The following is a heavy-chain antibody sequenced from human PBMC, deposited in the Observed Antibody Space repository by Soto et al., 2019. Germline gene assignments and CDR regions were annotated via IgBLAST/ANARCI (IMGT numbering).Heavy chain of an antibody. CDR2: IYYSGST. D-gene: IGHD1-1*01. J-gene: IGHJ4*02. V-gene: IGHV4-30-4*01. Sequence: SETLSLTCTVSGGSISSGDYYWSWIRQPPGKGLEWIGYIYYSGSTYYDPSLKGRLTISVDTSKNQFSLKLTSVTAADTAVYYCARRSTSEVQGYYFDFWGQGTLVTVSS. CDR1: GGSISSGDYY. CDR3: ARRSTSEVQGYYFDF.